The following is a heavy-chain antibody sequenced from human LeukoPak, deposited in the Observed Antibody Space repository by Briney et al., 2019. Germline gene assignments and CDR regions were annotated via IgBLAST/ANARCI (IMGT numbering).Heavy chain of an antibody. CDR1: GYTFTGYY. CDR2: ISAYNGNT. V-gene: IGHV1-18*04. CDR3: ARGPTVTYFDY. J-gene: IGHJ4*02. D-gene: IGHD4-17*01. Sequence: GASVKVSCKASGYTFTGYYMHWVRQAPGQGLEWMGWISAYNGNTNYAQKLQGRVTMTTDTSTSTAYMELRSLRSDDTAVYYCARGPTVTYFDYWGQGTLVTVSS.